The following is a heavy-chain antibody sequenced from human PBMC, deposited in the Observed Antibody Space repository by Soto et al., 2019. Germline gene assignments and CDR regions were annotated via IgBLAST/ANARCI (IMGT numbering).Heavy chain of an antibody. CDR3: VHCSTGSYSTIFFNY. J-gene: IGHJ4*02. Sequence: SGPTLVNPTQTLTLTCTFSGFSHSFSAVGVGVGWIRQPPGKALEWLALIFWDDDKRYSPSLKSRFTITKDTSQNQVVLTMTNMGAVDTATYYCVHCSTGSYSTIFFNYWGLGTLVSVSS. CDR1: GFSHSFSAVGVG. D-gene: IGHD3-9*01. CDR2: IFWDDDK. V-gene: IGHV2-5*02.